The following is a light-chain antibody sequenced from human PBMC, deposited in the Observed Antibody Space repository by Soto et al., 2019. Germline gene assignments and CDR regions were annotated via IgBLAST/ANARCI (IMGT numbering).Light chain of an antibody. J-gene: IGKJ2*01. CDR1: QSVRSN. V-gene: IGKV3-15*01. CDR3: QQYNDSPGT. Sequence: EIVMTQSPGTLSVSPGERATLSCRASQSVRSNLAWYQQKPGQAPRLLIYGASTRATGIPASFSGSESGTELRLTITSLQTEDFAVYYCQQYNDSPGTFGQGTTLEVK. CDR2: GAS.